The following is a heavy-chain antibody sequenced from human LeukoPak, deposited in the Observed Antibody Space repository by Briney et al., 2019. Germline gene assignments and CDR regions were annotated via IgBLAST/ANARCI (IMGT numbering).Heavy chain of an antibody. Sequence: ASVKVSCKASGYTFTSYGISWVRPAPGQGLEWMGWISAYNGNTNYAQKLQGRVTMTTDTSTSTAYMELRSLRSDDTAVYYCARVSSYYYYMDVWGKGTTVTVSS. CDR3: ARVSSYYYYMDV. D-gene: IGHD6-6*01. V-gene: IGHV1-18*01. J-gene: IGHJ6*03. CDR2: ISAYNGNT. CDR1: GYTFTSYG.